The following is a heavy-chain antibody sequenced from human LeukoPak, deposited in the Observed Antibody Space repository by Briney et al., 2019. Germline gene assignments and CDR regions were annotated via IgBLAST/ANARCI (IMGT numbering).Heavy chain of an antibody. V-gene: IGHV4-39*01. D-gene: IGHD4-17*01. Sequence: SETLSLTCTVSGGFISTSTYYWGWIRQSPGKGLEWIGSIYYSGSTFYNPSLKSRVTISIDTSENQFSLKLSSVTAADTAVYYCARVVVATVTSGDYYYYMDVWGKGTTVTI. J-gene: IGHJ6*03. CDR3: ARVVVATVTSGDYYYYMDV. CDR2: IYYSGST. CDR1: GGFISTSTYY.